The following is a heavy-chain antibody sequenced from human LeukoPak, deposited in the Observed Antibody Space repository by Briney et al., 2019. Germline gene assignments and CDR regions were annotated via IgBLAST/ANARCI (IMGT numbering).Heavy chain of an antibody. J-gene: IGHJ4*02. CDR3: ARMVRYYDSSGYYYFGYFDY. V-gene: IGHV4-34*01. CDR2: INHSGST. CDR1: GGSSSGYY. D-gene: IGHD3-22*01. Sequence: SETLSLTCAVYGGSSSGYYWSWIRQPPGKGLEWIGEINHSGSTNYNPSLKSRVTISVDTSKNQFSLKLSSVTAADTAVYYCARMVRYYDSSGYYYFGYFDYWGQGTLVTVSS.